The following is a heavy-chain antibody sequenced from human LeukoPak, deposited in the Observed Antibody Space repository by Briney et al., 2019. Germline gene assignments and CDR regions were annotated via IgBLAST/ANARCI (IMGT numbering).Heavy chain of an antibody. Sequence: PGGSLRLSCAASGFTFRSYDMHWVRQAPGKGLEWLAVIWYDGSNKYYADSVKGRFTISRDNSKDTLYLQMNSLRAEDTAVYYCARDSMTTVTTLDYWGQGTLVTVSS. J-gene: IGHJ4*02. CDR2: IWYDGSNK. D-gene: IGHD4-17*01. V-gene: IGHV3-33*01. CDR1: GFTFRSYD. CDR3: ARDSMTTVTTLDY.